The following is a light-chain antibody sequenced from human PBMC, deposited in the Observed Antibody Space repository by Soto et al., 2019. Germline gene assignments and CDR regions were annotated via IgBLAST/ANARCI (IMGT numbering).Light chain of an antibody. V-gene: IGLV2-14*01. CDR1: SSDVGGYNS. CDR2: EVS. Sequence: QSALTQPASVSGSPGQSITISCTGTSSDVGGYNSVSWYRQHPGKAPKLMIYEVSNRPSGVSNRFSGSKSGNTASLTISGLQAEDEADYYCSSYTLTARVFGGGTKPTVL. J-gene: IGLJ3*02. CDR3: SSYTLTARV.